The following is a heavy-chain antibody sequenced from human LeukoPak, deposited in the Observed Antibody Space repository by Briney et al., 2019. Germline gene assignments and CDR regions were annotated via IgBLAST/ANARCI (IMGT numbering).Heavy chain of an antibody. V-gene: IGHV4-30-2*01. CDR1: GGSISSGGYS. CDR2: IYHSGST. CDR3: ATLGGYSGYAGGAFDI. D-gene: IGHD5-12*01. J-gene: IGHJ3*02. Sequence: SETLSLTCAVSGGSISSGGYSWSWIRQPPGKGLEWIGYIYHSGSTYYNPSLKSRVTISVDRSKNQFSLKLSSVTAADTAVYYCATLGGYSGYAGGAFDIWGQGTMVTVSS.